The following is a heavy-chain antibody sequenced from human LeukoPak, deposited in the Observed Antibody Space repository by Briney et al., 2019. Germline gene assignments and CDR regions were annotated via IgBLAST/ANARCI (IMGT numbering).Heavy chain of an antibody. CDR1: GFTFSTYA. J-gene: IGHJ4*02. Sequence: PGGSLRLSCAASGFTFSTYAMTWVRQAPGKGLEWVSAISGSGGSTYYADSVKGRFTISRDNSKNTLYLQMNSLRAEDTAVYYCAKAGTTTVTPIDYWGQGTLVTVSS. V-gene: IGHV3-23*01. D-gene: IGHD4-17*01. CDR3: AKAGTTTVTPIDY. CDR2: ISGSGGST.